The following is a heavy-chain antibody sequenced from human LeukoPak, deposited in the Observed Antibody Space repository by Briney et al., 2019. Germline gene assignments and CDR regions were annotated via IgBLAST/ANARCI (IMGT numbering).Heavy chain of an antibody. J-gene: IGHJ6*02. D-gene: IGHD3-16*01. V-gene: IGHV3-7*03. Sequence: GGSLRLSCAASGFTFSSYWMNWARQAPGKGLEWVASINHNGNVDYYVDSVKGRFTISRDNAKNSLYLQMSNLRAEHTAVYFCARGGGLDVWGQGATVTVSS. CDR3: ARGGGLDV. CDR2: INHNGNVD. CDR1: GFTFSSYW.